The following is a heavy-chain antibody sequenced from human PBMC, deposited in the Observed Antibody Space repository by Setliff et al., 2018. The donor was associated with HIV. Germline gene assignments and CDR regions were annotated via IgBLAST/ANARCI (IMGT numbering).Heavy chain of an antibody. V-gene: IGHV1-18*01. D-gene: IGHD3-22*01. J-gene: IGHJ6*03. CDR2: ISAYNGNT. Sequence: ASVKVSCKASGYTFTSCGISWVRQAPGQGLEWMGWISAYNGNTNYAQKLQGRVTMTTDTSTSTAYMELRSLRSDDTAVYYCARVIVRVTMIVVVLNYMDVWGKGTTVTVSS. CDR3: ARVIVRVTMIVVVLNYMDV. CDR1: GYTFTSCG.